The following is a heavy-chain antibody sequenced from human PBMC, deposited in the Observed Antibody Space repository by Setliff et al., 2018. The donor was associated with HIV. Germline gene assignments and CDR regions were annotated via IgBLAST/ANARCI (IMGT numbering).Heavy chain of an antibody. D-gene: IGHD3-9*01. V-gene: IGHV1-18*01. J-gene: IGHJ4*02. CDR2: ISAYNGNT. CDR1: GYTFTSYG. CDR3: ARYCDWLKRSYFAY. Sequence: ASVKVSCKASGYTFTSYGISWVRQAPGQGLEWMGWISAYNGNTNYAQKLQGRVNMTTDTSTSTAYMELRSLRSDDTAVYYCARYCDWLKRSYFAYWGQGTLVTVSS.